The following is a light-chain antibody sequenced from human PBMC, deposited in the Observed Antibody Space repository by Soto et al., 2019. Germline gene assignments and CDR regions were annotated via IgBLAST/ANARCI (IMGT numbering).Light chain of an antibody. Sequence: QSVLTQPPSPSGTPGQRVTISCSGSRSNIGSNTVSWYQQVPGTAPKLLIYTNTQRPSGVPDRFSGSKSGTSASLAISGLQSEDEADYYCAAWDASLNGYVFGSGTKVTVL. CDR1: RSNIGSNT. CDR3: AAWDASLNGYV. CDR2: TNT. J-gene: IGLJ1*01. V-gene: IGLV1-44*01.